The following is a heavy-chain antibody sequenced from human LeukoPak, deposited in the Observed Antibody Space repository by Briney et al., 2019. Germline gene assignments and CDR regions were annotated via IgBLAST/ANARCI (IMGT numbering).Heavy chain of an antibody. CDR2: ITSSSTTR. CDR3: ARDYSPGFDY. V-gene: IGHV3-48*02. CDR1: GFTFSRSS. Sequence: PGGSLRLSCATSGFTFSRSSMNWVRQAPGKGLEWVSYITSSSTTRNYADSVKSRFTISRDNAKNSLYLQMNSLRDEDTAVYYCARDYSPGFDYWGQGTLVTVSS. J-gene: IGHJ4*02. D-gene: IGHD4-4*01.